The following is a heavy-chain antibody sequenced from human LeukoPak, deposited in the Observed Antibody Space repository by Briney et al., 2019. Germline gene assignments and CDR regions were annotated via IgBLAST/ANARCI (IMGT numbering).Heavy chain of an antibody. V-gene: IGHV3-23*01. CDR3: AKSTAAGREAFAI. CDR2: ISGSGGST. Sequence: GGSLRLSCAASGFTFSNYAMTWVRQAPEKGLEWVSSISGSGGSTYYADSVKGRFTISRDNSKNTLYLQMNSLRAEDTAVYYCAKSTAAGREAFAIWGQGTMVSVSS. J-gene: IGHJ3*02. D-gene: IGHD6-13*01. CDR1: GFTFSNYA.